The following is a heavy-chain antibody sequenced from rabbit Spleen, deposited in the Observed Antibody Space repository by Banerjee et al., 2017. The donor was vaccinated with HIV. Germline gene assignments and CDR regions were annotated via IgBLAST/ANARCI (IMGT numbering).Heavy chain of an antibody. CDR2: INTGSSGST. J-gene: IGHJ4*01. Sequence: QEQLEESGGDLVKPEGSLTLTCTASGFSFSSTYWICWVRQAPGKGLEWIGCINTGSSGSTYYASWAKGRFTISKTSSTTVTLQMTSLTAADTATYFCARGGGPYYVDAMNLWGPGTLVTVS. D-gene: IGHD1-1*01. CDR3: ARGGGPYYVDAMNL. V-gene: IGHV1S45*01. CDR1: GFSFSSTYW.